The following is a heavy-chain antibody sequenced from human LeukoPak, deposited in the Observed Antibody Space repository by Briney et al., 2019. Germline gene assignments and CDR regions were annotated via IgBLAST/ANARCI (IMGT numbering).Heavy chain of an antibody. D-gene: IGHD1-26*01. J-gene: IGHJ4*02. V-gene: IGHV3-7*05. Sequence: GGSPRLSCAASGFIFSRYWMTWVRQAPGKGLEWVANIKPDGSEKKYVDSVKGRFTISRDNAKNSLYLQMSSLRAEDTAVYYCAKDREKAVGATIFDHWGQGTLVTVSS. CDR1: GFIFSRYW. CDR2: IKPDGSEK. CDR3: AKDREKAVGATIFDH.